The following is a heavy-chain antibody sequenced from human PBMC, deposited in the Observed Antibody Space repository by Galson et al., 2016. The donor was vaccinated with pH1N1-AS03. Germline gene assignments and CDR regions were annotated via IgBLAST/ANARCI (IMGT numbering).Heavy chain of an antibody. Sequence: SLRLSCAASGFTINNNYMSWVRQAPGKGLEWVSVIYGGGDTFYADSVKGRFTISRDNSKKPVYLQMNSLRVEETAVYYFAREPWGSTQGEYWGQGTLVTVSS. CDR1: GFTINNNY. V-gene: IGHV3-53*01. CDR3: AREPWGSTQGEY. J-gene: IGHJ4*02. D-gene: IGHD3-16*01. CDR2: IYGGGDT.